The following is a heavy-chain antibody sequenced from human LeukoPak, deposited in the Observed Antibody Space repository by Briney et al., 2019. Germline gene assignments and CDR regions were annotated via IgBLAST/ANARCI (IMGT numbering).Heavy chain of an antibody. V-gene: IGHV3-20*04. Sequence: LGGSLRLSCAVSGYIFYDYGMRWVRHAPGKGLEWGAGINWNGGSTGYAASVKGRCTISRDNAKTALYLEMNSLRVEDTAFYYCVRLGRDGYTYGAAYWGQGALVTVSS. CDR3: VRLGRDGYTYGAAY. J-gene: IGHJ1*01. D-gene: IGHD5-24*01. CDR1: GYIFYDYG. CDR2: INWNGGST.